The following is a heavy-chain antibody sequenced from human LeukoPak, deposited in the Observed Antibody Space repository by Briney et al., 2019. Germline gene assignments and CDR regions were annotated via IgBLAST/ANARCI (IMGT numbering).Heavy chain of an antibody. CDR1: GYPFYTYG. J-gene: IGHJ4*02. V-gene: IGHV1-18*01. CDR2: ISGNDGAT. CDR3: ARDVPDFWSGFDS. D-gene: IGHD3-3*01. Sequence: ASVKVSCKASGYPFYTYGLSWVRQAPGQGLEWMGQISGNDGATKYAQEFQGRVTMTTVTATSTAYMELTSLTSDDTAVYYCARDVPDFWSGFDSWGQGTLVTVSP.